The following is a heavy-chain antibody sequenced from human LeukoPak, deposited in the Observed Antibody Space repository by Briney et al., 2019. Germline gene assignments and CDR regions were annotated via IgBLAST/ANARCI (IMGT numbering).Heavy chain of an antibody. Sequence: SETLSLTCAVYGGSFSGYYWSWIRQPPGKGLEWIGEINHSGSTNYNPSLKSRVTISVDTSKNQFSLKLSSVTAADTAVYYCARGLFIHFDYWGQGTLVTVSS. D-gene: IGHD3-16*02. CDR2: INHSGST. CDR3: ARGLFIHFDY. CDR1: GGSFSGYY. J-gene: IGHJ4*02. V-gene: IGHV4-34*01.